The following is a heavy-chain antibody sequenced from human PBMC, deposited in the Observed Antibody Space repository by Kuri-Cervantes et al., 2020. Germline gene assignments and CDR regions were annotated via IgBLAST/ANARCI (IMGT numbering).Heavy chain of an antibody. J-gene: IGHJ5*02. Sequence: ASVKVSCKASGYTFTGYYMHWVRQAPGQGLEWMGWINPNSGGTNYAQKFQGWVTMTRDTSISTAYMELSSLRSEDTAVYFCARGAVLDFWSGHYVNWFDPWGQGTLVTVSS. V-gene: IGHV1-2*04. CDR3: ARGAVLDFWSGHYVNWFDP. CDR1: GYTFTGYY. CDR2: INPNSGGT. D-gene: IGHD3-3*01.